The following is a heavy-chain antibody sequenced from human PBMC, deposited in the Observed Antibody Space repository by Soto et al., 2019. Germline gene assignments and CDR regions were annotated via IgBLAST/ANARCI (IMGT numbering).Heavy chain of an antibody. CDR1: GFTFSSYG. CDR2: ISYDGSNK. CDR3: AKAPNYYGSGSYGMDV. Sequence: QVQLVESGGGVVQPGRSLRLSCAASGFTFSSYGMHWVRQAPGKGLEWVAVISYDGSNKYYADSVKGRFTISRDNSKNTLYLQMNSLRAEDTAVYYCAKAPNYYGSGSYGMDVWGQGTTDTVSS. J-gene: IGHJ6*02. V-gene: IGHV3-30*18. D-gene: IGHD3-10*01.